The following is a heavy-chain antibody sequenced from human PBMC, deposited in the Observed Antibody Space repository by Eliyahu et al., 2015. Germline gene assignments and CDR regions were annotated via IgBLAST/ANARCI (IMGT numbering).Heavy chain of an antibody. J-gene: IGHJ5*02. CDR2: IWYDGSNK. CDR3: ARERYPRYEYSSSSGRWFDP. Sequence: QVQLVESGGGVVQPGXSLRLSCAASGFTXSXHGXPWVXPGAGKGPEWVAVIWYDGSNKYYADSVKGRFTISRDNSKNTLYLQMNSLRAEDTAVYYCARERYPRYEYSSSSGRWFDPWGQGTLVTVSS. D-gene: IGHD6-6*01. CDR1: GFTXSXHG. V-gene: IGHV3-33*01.